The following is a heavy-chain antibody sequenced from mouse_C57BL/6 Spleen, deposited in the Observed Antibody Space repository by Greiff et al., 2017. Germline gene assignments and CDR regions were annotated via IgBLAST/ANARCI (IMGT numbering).Heavy chain of an antibody. CDR2: ISDGGSYT. V-gene: IGHV5-4*01. CDR3: ARGDGDPFAY. D-gene: IGHD2-13*01. CDR1: GFTFSSYA. Sequence: EVQGVESGGGLVKPGGSLKLSCAASGFTFSSYAMSWVRQTPEKRLEWVATISDGGSYTYYPDNVKGRFTISRDNAKNNLYLQMSHLKSEDTAMYYCARGDGDPFAYWGQGTLVTVSA. J-gene: IGHJ3*01.